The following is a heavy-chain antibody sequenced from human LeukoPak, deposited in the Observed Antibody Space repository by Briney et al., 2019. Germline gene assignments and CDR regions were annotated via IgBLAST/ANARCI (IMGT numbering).Heavy chain of an antibody. V-gene: IGHV3-48*03. D-gene: IGHD5-18*01. Sequence: GGSLRLSCAASGFTFSSYEMNWVRQAPGKGQEWVSYISSSGSTIYYADSAKGRFTISRDNAKNSLYLQMNSLRAEDTAVYYCARDANTAMANFDYWGQGTLVTVSS. CDR2: ISSSGSTI. J-gene: IGHJ4*02. CDR3: ARDANTAMANFDY. CDR1: GFTFSSYE.